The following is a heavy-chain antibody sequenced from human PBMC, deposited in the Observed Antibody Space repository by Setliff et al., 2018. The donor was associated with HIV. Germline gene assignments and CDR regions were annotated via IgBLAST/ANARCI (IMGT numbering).Heavy chain of an antibody. J-gene: IGHJ3*01. CDR1: GGSISGYF. CDR3: ARVLGASVVAFDV. V-gene: IGHV4-59*01. Sequence: PSETLSLTCTVSGGSISGYFWSWIRQPPGKGLEWIGYIFSTERTSYNPSLESRASISIDTSKNQFSLKLNSVTAADTAVYYCARVLGASVVAFDVWGQGTVVTVSS. CDR2: IFSTERT. D-gene: IGHD2-15*01.